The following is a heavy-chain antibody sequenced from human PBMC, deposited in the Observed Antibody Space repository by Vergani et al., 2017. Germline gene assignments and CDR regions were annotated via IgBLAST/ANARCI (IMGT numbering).Heavy chain of an antibody. D-gene: IGHD6-19*01. J-gene: IGHJ4*02. V-gene: IGHV4-39*01. Sequence: QLQLQQSGPGLVKPSETLFLTCTVSADSISSGSYYWGWIRQPPGKSLEWIGSIYYSGLTYYNPSLKSRVAISVDTSKNQFSLKVTSVTAADTAVDFGARQRPGSGWSPGDFDDWGQGTLVYVSS. CDR3: ARQRPGSGWSPGDFDD. CDR2: IYYSGLT. CDR1: ADSISSGSYY.